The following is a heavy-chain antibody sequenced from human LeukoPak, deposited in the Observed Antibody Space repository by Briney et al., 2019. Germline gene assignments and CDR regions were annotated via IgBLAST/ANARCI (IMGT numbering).Heavy chain of an antibody. CDR2: INHSGST. J-gene: IGHJ6*02. CDR1: GGSFSGYY. V-gene: IGHV4-34*01. CDR3: AREEGTNGMDV. Sequence: SETLSLTCAVYGGSFSGYYWSWIRQPPGKGLEWIGEINHSGSTNYNPSFKSRVTISVDTSKNQFSLKLSSVTAADTAVYYCAREEGTNGMDVWGQGTTVTVSS. D-gene: IGHD3-10*01.